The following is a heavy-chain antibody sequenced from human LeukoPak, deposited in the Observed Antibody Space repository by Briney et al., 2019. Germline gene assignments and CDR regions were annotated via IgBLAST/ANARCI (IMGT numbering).Heavy chain of an antibody. D-gene: IGHD5-24*01. V-gene: IGHV4-39*07. CDR3: ARERRRRDGYYIDY. CDR1: GASISGSGYY. Sequence: SETLSLTCTVSGASISGSGYYWGWIRQPPGKGLEWIGSIYSSGSTYYNASLQSRVTISIETSKNQFSLKLSSVTAADTAVYYCARERRRRDGYYIDYWGQGTLVTVSS. J-gene: IGHJ4*02. CDR2: IYSSGST.